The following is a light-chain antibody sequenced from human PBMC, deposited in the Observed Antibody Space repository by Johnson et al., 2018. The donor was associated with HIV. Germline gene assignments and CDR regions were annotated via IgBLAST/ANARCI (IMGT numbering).Light chain of an antibody. CDR1: SSNIGNNY. CDR2: DNN. V-gene: IGLV1-51*01. J-gene: IGLJ1*01. Sequence: QSVLTQPPSVSAAPGQKVSISCSGSSSNIGNNYVSWYQQLPGTAPKLLIYDNNQRPSGIPDRFSGSKSGTSATLGITGLQTGDEADYYCETWDSGLSGVFGTGTKVTVL. CDR3: ETWDSGLSGV.